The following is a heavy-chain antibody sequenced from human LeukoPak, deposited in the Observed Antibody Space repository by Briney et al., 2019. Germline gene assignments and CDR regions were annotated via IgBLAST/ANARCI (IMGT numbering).Heavy chain of an antibody. D-gene: IGHD2-2*01. V-gene: IGHV4-34*01. CDR3: ARDGGEAHGAMPLYV. CDR1: GGSFSGYY. Sequence: PSETLSLTCAVYGGSFSGYYWSWIRQPPGKGLEWIGEINHSGSTNYNPSLKSRVTISVDTSKNQFSLKLSSVTAADTAVYYCARDGGEAHGAMPLYVWGQGTTVTVSS. J-gene: IGHJ6*02. CDR2: INHSGST.